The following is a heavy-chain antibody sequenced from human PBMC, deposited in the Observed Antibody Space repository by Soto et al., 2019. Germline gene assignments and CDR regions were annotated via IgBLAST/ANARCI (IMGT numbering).Heavy chain of an antibody. Sequence: SETLSLTCAVYGGSFSGYYWSWIRQPPGKGLEWIGEINHSGSTNYNPSLKSRVTISVDTSKNQFSLKLSSVTAADTAVYYCARGQDGIAVAYGYWGQGTLVTVSS. V-gene: IGHV4-34*01. CDR1: GGSFSGYY. CDR2: INHSGST. D-gene: IGHD6-19*01. CDR3: ARGQDGIAVAYGY. J-gene: IGHJ4*02.